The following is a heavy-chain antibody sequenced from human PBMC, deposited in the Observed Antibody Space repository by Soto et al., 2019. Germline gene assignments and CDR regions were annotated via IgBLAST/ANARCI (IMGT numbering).Heavy chain of an antibody. Sequence: QVQLQQWGAGLLKPSETLSLTCAVYGGFVTSGSYYWSWIRQPPGKGLEWIGEMSHSGRTHFNPSLKSRVTLSVDTSKNQFPLKMSSVTAADTALYYCARVERGTATTVVDAFDIWGPGTMVTVSS. CDR3: ARVERGTATTVVDAFDI. CDR2: MSHSGRT. J-gene: IGHJ3*02. CDR1: GGFVTSGSYY. D-gene: IGHD1-1*01. V-gene: IGHV4-34*01.